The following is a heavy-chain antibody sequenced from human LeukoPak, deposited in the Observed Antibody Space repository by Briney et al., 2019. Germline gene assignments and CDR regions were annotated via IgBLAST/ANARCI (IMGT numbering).Heavy chain of an antibody. Sequence: ASVKVSCTASGYTFSSYYMHWVRQAPGQGLEWMGLIDPSSSSTSYAQKFQGRVTMTRDVSTSTVYMELSSLRSDDTATYYCARDALLLRGVVTTAFDLWGQGTLVSVSS. V-gene: IGHV1-46*01. CDR3: ARDALLLRGVVTTAFDL. J-gene: IGHJ4*02. CDR1: GYTFSSYY. D-gene: IGHD3-3*01. CDR2: IDPSSSST.